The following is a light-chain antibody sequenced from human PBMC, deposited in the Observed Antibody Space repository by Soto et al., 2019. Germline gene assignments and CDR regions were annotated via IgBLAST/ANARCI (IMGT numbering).Light chain of an antibody. CDR1: SSDVGGYNY. V-gene: IGLV2-8*01. J-gene: IGLJ3*02. Sequence: QSALTQPPSASGSPGQSVTISRTGTSSDVGGYNYVSWYQQHPGKAPKLMIYEVSKWPSGVPDRFSGSKSGNTASLTVSGLQAEDEADYYCSSYAGSNSWVFGGGTKLTVL. CDR2: EVS. CDR3: SSYAGSNSWV.